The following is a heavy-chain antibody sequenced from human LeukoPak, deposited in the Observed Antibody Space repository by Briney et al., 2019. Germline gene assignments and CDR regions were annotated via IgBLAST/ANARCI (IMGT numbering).Heavy chain of an antibody. D-gene: IGHD5-24*01. CDR2: ISNNGGYA. Sequence: GGSLRLSCAASGFTFSSSAMSWVRQAPGKGLEWVSAISNNGGYAYYADSVQGRFTISRDNSKSTLCLQMNSLRAEDTAVYYCARYFYKHDCWGQGTLVTVSS. CDR3: ARYFYKHDC. CDR1: GFTFSSSA. V-gene: IGHV3-23*01. J-gene: IGHJ4*02.